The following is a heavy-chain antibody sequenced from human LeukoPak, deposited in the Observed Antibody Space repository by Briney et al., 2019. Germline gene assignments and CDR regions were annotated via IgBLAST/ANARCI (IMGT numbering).Heavy chain of an antibody. CDR1: GFTFSSYG. D-gene: IGHD2-2*01. CDR3: AKEDIVVVPAAIRRSYYYYGMDV. V-gene: IGHV3-30*18. Sequence: GRSLRLSCAASGFTFSSYGMHWVRQAPGKGLEWVAVISYDGSNKYYADPVKGRFTISRDNSRNTLYLQMNSLRAEDTAVYYCAKEDIVVVPAAIRRSYYYYGMDVWGKGTTVTVSS. J-gene: IGHJ6*04. CDR2: ISYDGSNK.